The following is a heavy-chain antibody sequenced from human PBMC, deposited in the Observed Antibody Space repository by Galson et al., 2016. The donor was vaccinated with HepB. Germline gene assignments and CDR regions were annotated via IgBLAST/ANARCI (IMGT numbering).Heavy chain of an antibody. D-gene: IGHD3-10*01. J-gene: IGHJ4*02. CDR3: ARGRVRNY. CDR2: FRSGGDK. Sequence: SLRLSCAASGFIVSDNDMTWVRQAPGKGLEWVAIFRSGGDKSYAESVKGRFIISRDNSKNTIYLQMNSLRAEDTAIYYCARGRVRNYWGQGTLVTVSS. CDR1: GFIVSDND. V-gene: IGHV3-53*01.